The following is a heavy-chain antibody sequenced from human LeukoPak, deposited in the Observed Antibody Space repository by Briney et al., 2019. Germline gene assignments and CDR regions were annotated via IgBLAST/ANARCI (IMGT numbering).Heavy chain of an antibody. Sequence: PGGSLRLSCAASGFTLSSFWMSWVRQAPGEGLEWVANIKQDGSEKYYVDSVKGRFTISRDNAKNSLYLQMNSLRAEDTAVYYCAREYYYDSSGYYVPSLYYGMDVWGQGTTVTVSS. CDR3: AREYYYDSSGYYVPSLYYGMDV. D-gene: IGHD3-22*01. V-gene: IGHV3-7*01. J-gene: IGHJ6*02. CDR2: IKQDGSEK. CDR1: GFTLSSFW.